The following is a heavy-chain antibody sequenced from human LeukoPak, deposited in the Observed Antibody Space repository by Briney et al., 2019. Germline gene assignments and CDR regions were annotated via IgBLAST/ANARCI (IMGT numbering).Heavy chain of an antibody. V-gene: IGHV4-39*07. CDR2: IYYSGST. Sequence: PSETLSLTCTVSGGSISSSSYYWGWIRQPPGKGLEWIGSIYYSGSTYYNPSLKSRVTISVDTSKNQFSLKLSSVTAADTAVYYCARGGAIPEDAFDIWGQGTMVTVSS. CDR1: GGSISSSSYY. J-gene: IGHJ3*02. D-gene: IGHD1-14*01. CDR3: ARGGAIPEDAFDI.